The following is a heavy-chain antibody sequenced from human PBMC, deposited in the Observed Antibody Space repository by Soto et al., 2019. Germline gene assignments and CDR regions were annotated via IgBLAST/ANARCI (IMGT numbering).Heavy chain of an antibody. V-gene: IGHV3-23*01. D-gene: IGHD5-18*01. CDR2: ISGSGAGT. J-gene: IGHJ4*02. CDR1: GFTFSSYW. CDR3: ARDRGYTYGFDF. Sequence: GGSLRLSCAASGFTFSSYWMHWVRQAPGKGLVWVSAISGSGAGTYYTDSVKGRFTISRDNSKNTLYLQMNSLRADDTAVYYCARDRGYTYGFDFWGQGA.